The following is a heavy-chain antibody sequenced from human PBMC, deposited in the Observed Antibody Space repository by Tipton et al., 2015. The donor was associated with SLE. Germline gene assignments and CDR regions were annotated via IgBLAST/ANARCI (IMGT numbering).Heavy chain of an antibody. J-gene: IGHJ4*02. D-gene: IGHD1-1*01. CDR3: TRDNWVFTTTGTMV. Sequence: TLSLTCAVSGFSISSGYYWGWIRQSPGKGLEWIGSIYHSGTANYNPSLKSRVTMSVDSSKNQFSLRLTSVTAADTAVYYCTRDNWVFTTTGTMVWGQGTLVTVSS. CDR1: GFSISSGYY. V-gene: IGHV4-38-2*02. CDR2: IYHSGTA.